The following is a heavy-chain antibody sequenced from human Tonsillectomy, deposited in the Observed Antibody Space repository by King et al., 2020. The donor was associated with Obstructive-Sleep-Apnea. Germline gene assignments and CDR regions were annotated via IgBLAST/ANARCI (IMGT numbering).Heavy chain of an antibody. CDR1: GYSFTSYW. CDR2: IDPSDSYT. CDR3: ARHYYGSGSYYGDAFDI. Sequence: VQLVQSGAEVKKPGESLRISCKGSGYSFTSYWISWVRQMPGKGLEWMGRIDPSDSYTNYSPSFQGHVTISADKSISTAYLQWSSLKASDTAMYYWARHYYGSGSYYGDAFDIWGQGTMVTVSS. V-gene: IGHV5-10-1*03. D-gene: IGHD3-10*01. J-gene: IGHJ3*02.